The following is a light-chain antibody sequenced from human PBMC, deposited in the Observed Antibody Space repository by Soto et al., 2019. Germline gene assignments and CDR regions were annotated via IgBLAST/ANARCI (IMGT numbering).Light chain of an antibody. V-gene: IGKV1-5*03. CDR2: KAS. Sequence: DIQMTQSPATLSGSVGERVTITCLASQSISSWLALYQQKPGKAPKLLIYKASSLASGVPSRFTGSGSGPDFTLTIRSLQPEDFAPYYCHQLNSYFFGGGTKVDIK. CDR1: QSISSW. J-gene: IGKJ4*01. CDR3: HQLNSYF.